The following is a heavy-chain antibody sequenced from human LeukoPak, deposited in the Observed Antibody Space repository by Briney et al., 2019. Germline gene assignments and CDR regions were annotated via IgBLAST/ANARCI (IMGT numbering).Heavy chain of an antibody. Sequence: GGSLRLSCAASGFTFSSYAMSWVRQAPGKGLEWVSAISGSGGSTYYADSVKGRFTISRDNSKNTLYLQVNSLRAEDTAVYYCAKVTQLLYYAFDIWGQGTMVAVSS. J-gene: IGHJ3*02. V-gene: IGHV3-23*01. CDR2: ISGSGGST. CDR1: GFTFSSYA. CDR3: AKVTQLLYYAFDI. D-gene: IGHD2-2*02.